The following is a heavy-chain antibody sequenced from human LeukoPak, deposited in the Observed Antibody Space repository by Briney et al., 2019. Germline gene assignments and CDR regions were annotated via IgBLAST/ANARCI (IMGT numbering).Heavy chain of an antibody. J-gene: IGHJ4*02. V-gene: IGHV3-23*01. CDR2: ISGIGIRT. CDR1: GFTFSIHA. CDR3: AKDMHGYDRPVDN. D-gene: IGHD5-24*01. Sequence: PGGSLRLSCAASGFTFSIHAMDWVRQAPGKGLXXXXSISGIGIRTYYADSVKGRFTISRDSSKNTVYLQMNSLIAEDTAVYYCAKDMHGYDRPVDNWGRGTQVTVSS.